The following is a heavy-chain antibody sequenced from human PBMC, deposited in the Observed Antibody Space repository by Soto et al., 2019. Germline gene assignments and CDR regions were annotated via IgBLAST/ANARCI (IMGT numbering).Heavy chain of an antibody. CDR1: GYTFTSYA. D-gene: IGHD4-17*01. J-gene: IGHJ4*02. Sequence: GASVKVSCKASGYTFTSYAMHWVRQAPGQRLEWMGWINAGNGNTKYSQKFQGRVTITRDTSASTAYMELSSLRSEDTAVYYCAREPPHDYGDYVFDYWGQGTLVTVSS. CDR3: AREPPHDYGDYVFDY. CDR2: INAGNGNT. V-gene: IGHV1-3*01.